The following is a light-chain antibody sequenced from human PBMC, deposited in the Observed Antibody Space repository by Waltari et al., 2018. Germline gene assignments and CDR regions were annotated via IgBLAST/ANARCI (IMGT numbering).Light chain of an antibody. CDR1: QGVDSN. CDR3: HQYNKWPLWS. V-gene: IGKV3-15*01. CDR2: GAS. J-gene: IGKJ1*01. Sequence: VMTQSPVTLSVSLGERATLSCRASQGVDSNLAWYQRKPGQPPRLLILGASTRATGVPARFSGSGSGTEFTLTIDSLQSDDFAVYYCHQYNKWPLWSFGQGTKV.